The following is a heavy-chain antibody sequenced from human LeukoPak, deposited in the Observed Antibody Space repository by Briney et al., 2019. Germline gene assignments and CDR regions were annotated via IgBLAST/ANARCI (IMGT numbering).Heavy chain of an antibody. CDR3: ATSRWFGELFEGLAFDY. J-gene: IGHJ4*02. Sequence: ASVRVSCKASGYTFTSNSINWVRQAPGQGLEWMGWMNPNSGNTGYAQKFQGRVTMTEDTSTDTAYMELSSLRSEDTAVYYCATSRWFGELFEGLAFDYWGQGTLVTVSS. CDR2: MNPNSGNT. CDR1: GYTFTSNS. D-gene: IGHD3-10*01. V-gene: IGHV1-8*01.